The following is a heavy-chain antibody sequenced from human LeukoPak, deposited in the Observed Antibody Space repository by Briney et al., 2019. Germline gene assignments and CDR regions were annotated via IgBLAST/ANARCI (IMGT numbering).Heavy chain of an antibody. Sequence: GGSLRLSCAASGFTFDDYGMSWVRQAPGKGLEWVSGINWNGGSTGYADSVKGRFTIPRDNAKNSLYLQMNSLRAEDTAVYYCASGSYSTFDYWGQGTLVTVSS. D-gene: IGHD1-26*01. CDR1: GFTFDDYG. J-gene: IGHJ4*02. CDR2: INWNGGST. CDR3: ASGSYSTFDY. V-gene: IGHV3-20*04.